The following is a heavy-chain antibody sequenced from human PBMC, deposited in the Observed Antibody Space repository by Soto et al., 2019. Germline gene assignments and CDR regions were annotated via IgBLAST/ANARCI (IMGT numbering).Heavy chain of an antibody. CDR1: GGSINTFY. CDR3: AREGSYSAYNFAHGIQLWSFDF. Sequence: ASETLSLTCTVSGGSINTFYWSWFRQPAGKGLEWIGRIFSSGSASFNPSLESRVAMSVDTSKNHFSLNLSSVTAADMAVYYCAREGSYSAYNFAHGIQLWSFDFWGQGALVTVSS. CDR2: IFSSGSA. V-gene: IGHV4-4*07. D-gene: IGHD5-12*01. J-gene: IGHJ4*02.